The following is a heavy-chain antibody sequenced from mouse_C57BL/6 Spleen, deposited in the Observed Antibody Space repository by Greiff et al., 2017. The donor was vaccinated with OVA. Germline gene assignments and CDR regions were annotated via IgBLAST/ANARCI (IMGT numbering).Heavy chain of an antibody. J-gene: IGHJ1*03. CDR1: GYTFTSYW. Sequence: QVQLQQPGAELVKPGASVKMSCKASGYTFTSYWITWVKQRPGQGLEWIGDIYPGSGSTNYNEKFKSKATLTVDTSSSTAYMQRSSLTSEDSAVYYCARGGPHYYGSRRDWYFDVWGTGTTVTVSS. V-gene: IGHV1-55*01. CDR2: IYPGSGST. CDR3: ARGGPHYYGSRRDWYFDV. D-gene: IGHD1-1*01.